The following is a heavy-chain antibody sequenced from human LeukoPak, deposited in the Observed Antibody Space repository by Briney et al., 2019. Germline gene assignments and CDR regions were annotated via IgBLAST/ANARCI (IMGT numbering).Heavy chain of an antibody. CDR1: GGTFSSYA. Sequence: GASVKVSCKASGGTFSSYAISWVRQAPGQGLEWMGGIIPIFGTANYAQKVQGRVTMSTDTSTSTAYMELRSLRSDDTAVYYCARSPGGDYGDYYMDVWGKGTTVTISS. CDR2: IIPIFGTA. CDR3: ARSPGGDYGDYYMDV. D-gene: IGHD4-17*01. J-gene: IGHJ6*03. V-gene: IGHV1-69*05.